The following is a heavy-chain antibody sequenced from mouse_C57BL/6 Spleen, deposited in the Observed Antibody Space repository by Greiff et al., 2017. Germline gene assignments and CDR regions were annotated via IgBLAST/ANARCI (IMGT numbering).Heavy chain of an antibody. J-gene: IGHJ1*03. Sequence: QVQLQQPGAELVRPGSSVKLSCKASGFTFTSYWMGWVKQRPGQGLEWIGNIDPSDSETHSNQKFKDKATLTVDKSSSTAYIQLSSLTSEDAAVYYCLLYFEVWGTGTTVTVSS. CDR2: IDPSDSET. CDR3: LLYFEV. CDR1: GFTFTSYW. V-gene: IGHV1-61*01.